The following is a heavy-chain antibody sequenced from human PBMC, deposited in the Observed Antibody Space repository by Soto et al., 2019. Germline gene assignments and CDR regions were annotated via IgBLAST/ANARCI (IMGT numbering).Heavy chain of an antibody. J-gene: IGHJ1*01. CDR2: IKQDGSEK. CDR3: ARAYCGGDCYSEYFQH. CDR1: GFTFSSYW. D-gene: IGHD2-21*01. V-gene: IGHV3-7*01. Sequence: GGSLRLSCAASGFTFSSYWMSWVRQAPGKGLEWVANIKQDGSEKYYVDSVKGRFTISRDNAKNSLYLQMNSLRAEDTAVYSCARAYCGGDCYSEYFQHWGQGTLVTVSS.